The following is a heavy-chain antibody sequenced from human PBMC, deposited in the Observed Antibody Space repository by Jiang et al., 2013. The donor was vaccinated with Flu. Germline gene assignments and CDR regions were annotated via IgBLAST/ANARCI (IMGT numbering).Heavy chain of an antibody. J-gene: IGHJ4*02. CDR3: TRAYCGGDCYSVQPDY. CDR1: IHLGDFA. CDR2: IRSKTYGGTT. Sequence: QLVESGGGLVQPGRSLRLSCTGFWIHLGDFALSWFRQAPGKGLEWVGFIRSKTYGGTTDHAASVKGRFTISRDDSKSIAYLQMNSLKTEDTAVYYCTRAYCGGDCYSVQPDYWGQGTLVTVSS. V-gene: IGHV3-49*03. D-gene: IGHD2-21*02.